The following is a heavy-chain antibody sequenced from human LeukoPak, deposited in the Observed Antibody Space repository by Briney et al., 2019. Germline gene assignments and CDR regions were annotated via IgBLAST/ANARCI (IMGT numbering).Heavy chain of an antibody. CDR1: GGSISSYY. D-gene: IGHD1-26*01. J-gene: IGHJ6*03. Sequence: PSETLSLTCIVSGGSISSYYWSWIRQPAGKGLEWIGRIYTTGSTNYNPSLKSRVTVSVDTSKNQFSLKLSSVTAADTAVYYCARDSVGFRFYYYYYMDVWGKGTTVTISS. CDR2: IYTTGST. V-gene: IGHV4-4*07. CDR3: ARDSVGFRFYYYYYMDV.